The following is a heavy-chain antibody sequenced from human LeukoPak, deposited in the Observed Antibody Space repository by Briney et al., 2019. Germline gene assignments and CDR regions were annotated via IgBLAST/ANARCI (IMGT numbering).Heavy chain of an antibody. Sequence: SETLSLTCTVSGYSISSGGYYWSWIRQHPRKGLEWIGYIYYSGSTYYNPSLKSRVTISVDTSKNQFSLKLSSVTAADTAVYYCARDPYCSSTSCYLRYYYYYYGMDVWGQGTTVTVSS. J-gene: IGHJ6*02. CDR1: GYSISSGGYY. V-gene: IGHV4-31*03. D-gene: IGHD2-2*01. CDR2: IYYSGST. CDR3: ARDPYCSSTSCYLRYYYYYYGMDV.